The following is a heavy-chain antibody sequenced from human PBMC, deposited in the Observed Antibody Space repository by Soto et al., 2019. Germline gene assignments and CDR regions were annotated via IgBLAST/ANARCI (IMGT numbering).Heavy chain of an antibody. CDR2: IISSSRYI. CDR3: ASRGDYDFWSGLLAPGYGRDV. D-gene: IGHD3-3*01. V-gene: IGHV3-21*01. Sequence: LRLSCAASGFTFSSYSMNWVRQAPGKGLEWVSSIISSSRYIYYADSVKGRFTISRDNAKNSLYLQMNSLRAEETAVYYCASRGDYDFWSGLLAPGYGRDVWGQGTTVTVSS. J-gene: IGHJ6*02. CDR1: GFTFSSYS.